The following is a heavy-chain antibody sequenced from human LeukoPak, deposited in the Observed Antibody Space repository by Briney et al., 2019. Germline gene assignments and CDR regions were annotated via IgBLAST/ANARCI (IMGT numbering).Heavy chain of an antibody. J-gene: IGHJ4*02. CDR3: AKDGGSSWPYYFDY. V-gene: IGHV3-23*01. CDR1: GFTFTDYR. D-gene: IGHD6-13*01. CDR2: ISNTASVT. Sequence: GGSLRLSCAASGFTFTDYRMSWVRQAPGKGLEWVSGISNTASVTYYADSVKGRFTISRDYSKNTLYLQMNSLRTEDTALYYCAKDGGSSWPYYFDYWGQGTLVTVSS.